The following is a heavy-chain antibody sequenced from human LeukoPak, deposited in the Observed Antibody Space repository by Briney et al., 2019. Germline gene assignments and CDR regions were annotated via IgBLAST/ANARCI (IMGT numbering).Heavy chain of an antibody. V-gene: IGHV4-34*01. CDR3: ARRVTTRLPFRY. CDR1: GGSFSGYY. Sequence: SETLSLTCAVYGGSFSGYYWSWIRQPPGKGLEWIGEINHSGSTNYNPSLKSRVTISVDTSKKQFSLKLTSVTAADTAVYYCARRVTTRLPFRYWGQGTLVTVSS. D-gene: IGHD4-17*01. J-gene: IGHJ4*02. CDR2: INHSGST.